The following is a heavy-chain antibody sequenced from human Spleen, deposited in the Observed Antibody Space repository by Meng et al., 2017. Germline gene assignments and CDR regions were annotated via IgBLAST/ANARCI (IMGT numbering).Heavy chain of an antibody. D-gene: IGHD4/OR15-4a*01. J-gene: IGHJ5*02. CDR3: ARATGAYTWFDP. V-gene: IGHV1-2*02. CDR2: TNPNSGGT. CDR1: GYTFTGDF. Sequence: ASVKVSCKASGYTFTGDFMHWVRQAPGQGLEWMGWTNPNSGGTNYAQKFQGRVTMTRDTSISAAYMELRSLRSDDTAVYYCARATGAYTWFDPWGQGTLVTVSS.